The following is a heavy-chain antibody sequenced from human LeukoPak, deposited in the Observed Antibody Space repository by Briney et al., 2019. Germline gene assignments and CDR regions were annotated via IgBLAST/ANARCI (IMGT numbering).Heavy chain of an antibody. Sequence: GRSLRLSCAASGFTFSSYGLHWVRQAPGKGLEWVAVISYDGSNKYYADSVKGRVTISRDNSKNTLYLQMNSLRAEDTAVYYCAKDLYPSWIQLWPIDYWGQGTLVTVSS. J-gene: IGHJ4*02. V-gene: IGHV3-30*18. CDR1: GFTFSSYG. CDR2: ISYDGSNK. CDR3: AKDLYPSWIQLWPIDY. D-gene: IGHD5-18*01.